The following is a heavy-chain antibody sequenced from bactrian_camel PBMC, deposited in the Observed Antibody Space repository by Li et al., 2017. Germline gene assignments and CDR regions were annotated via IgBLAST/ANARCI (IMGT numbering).Heavy chain of an antibody. CDR1: GFTFTEYW. Sequence: QVQLVESGGGLVQPGGSLRLSCAASGFTFTEYWMHWVRQAPGKGLEWVSTVNSGGGLTYYADSVKGRFAASRDNAKNTVYLQMNTLKPEDTAMYYCKTSPQIWAIRTCQTLWGQGTQVTVS. CDR3: KTSPQIWAIRTCQTL. V-gene: IGHV3S25*01. J-gene: IGHJ4*01. CDR2: VNSGGGLT.